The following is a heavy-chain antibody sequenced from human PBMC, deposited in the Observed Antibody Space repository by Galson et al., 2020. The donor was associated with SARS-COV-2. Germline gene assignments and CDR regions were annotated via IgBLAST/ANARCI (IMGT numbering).Heavy chain of an antibody. J-gene: IGHJ4*02. D-gene: IGHD3-10*01. CDR2: ISWNSGSI. CDR1: GFTFDDYA. CDR3: AKGGSGSYYGSCVY. V-gene: IGHV3-9*01. Sequence: GGSLRLSCAASGFTFDDYAMHWVRQAPGKGLEWVSGISWNSGSIGYADSVKGRFTISRDNAKNSLYLQMNSLIAEDTALYYCAKGGSGSYYGSCVYWGQGTLVTVSS.